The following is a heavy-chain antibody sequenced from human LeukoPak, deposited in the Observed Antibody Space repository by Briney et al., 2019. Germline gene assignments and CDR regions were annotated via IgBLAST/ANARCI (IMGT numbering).Heavy chain of an antibody. J-gene: IGHJ6*03. CDR3: AGAHCSSTSCQPYYYYYMDV. CDR2: ISGSGGST. CDR1: GFTFSSYA. Sequence: GGSLRLSCAASGFTFSSYAMSWVRQAPGKGLEWVSAISGSGGSTYYADSVKGRFTISRDNSKDTLYLQMNSLRAEDTAVYYCAGAHCSSTSCQPYYYYYMDVWGKGTTVTVSS. V-gene: IGHV3-23*01. D-gene: IGHD2-2*01.